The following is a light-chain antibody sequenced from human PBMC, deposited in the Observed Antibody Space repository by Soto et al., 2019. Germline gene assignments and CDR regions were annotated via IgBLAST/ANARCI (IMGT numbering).Light chain of an antibody. Sequence: QSVLTQPASVSGSPGQSITISCTGTSSDVGGYNYVSWYQQHPGKAPKLMIYEVSNRPSGVSNRFSGSKSGNTAYLTISGLQAEDEADYYCSSYTSSSTPYVVGTGTKLTVL. J-gene: IGLJ1*01. V-gene: IGLV2-14*01. CDR1: SSDVGGYNY. CDR3: SSYTSSSTPYV. CDR2: EVS.